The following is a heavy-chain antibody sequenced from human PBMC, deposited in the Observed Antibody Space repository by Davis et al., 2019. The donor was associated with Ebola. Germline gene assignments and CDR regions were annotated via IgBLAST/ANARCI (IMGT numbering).Heavy chain of an antibody. CDR1: GFTFSSYA. V-gene: IGHV3-23*01. J-gene: IGHJ6*02. CDR2: ISGNGGNT. Sequence: GESLKISCAASGFTFSSYAMNWVRQAPGKWLEWVSTISGNGGNTFYADSVKGRFTISRDNSKNTLYLHMNSLSAEDTAVYYCAKHKDQYSSSEARPYGTDVWGQGTTVSVSS. D-gene: IGHD6-6*01. CDR3: AKHKDQYSSSEARPYGTDV.